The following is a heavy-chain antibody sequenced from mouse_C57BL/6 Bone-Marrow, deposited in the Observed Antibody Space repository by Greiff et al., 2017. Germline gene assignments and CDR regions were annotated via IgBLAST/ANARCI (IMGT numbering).Heavy chain of an antibody. J-gene: IGHJ3*01. Sequence: QVQLQQSGAELVRPGASVTLSCKASGYTFTDYEMHWVKQTPVHGLEWIGAIDPETGGTAYNQKFKGKAILTADKSSSTAYMELRSLTSEDSDVYYCTRENDGYYLWFAYWGQGTLVTVSA. CDR2: IDPETGGT. CDR3: TRENDGYYLWFAY. V-gene: IGHV1-15*01. CDR1: GYTFTDYE. D-gene: IGHD2-3*01.